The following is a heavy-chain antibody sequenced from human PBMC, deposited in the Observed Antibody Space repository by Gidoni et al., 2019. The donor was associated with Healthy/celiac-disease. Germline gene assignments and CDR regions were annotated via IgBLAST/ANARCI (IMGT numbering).Heavy chain of an antibody. CDR3: ANGDYGDYDPIFYYYYGMDV. CDR1: GFTFSRYG. V-gene: IGHV3-30*18. D-gene: IGHD4-17*01. Sequence: QVQLVESGGGVVQPGRSLRVSCAASGFTFSRYGMHWVRQAPGKGLEWVAVISYDGSNKYYADSVKGRFTISRDNSKNTLYLQMNSLRAEDTAVYYCANGDYGDYDPIFYYYYGMDVWGQGTTVTVSS. CDR2: ISYDGSNK. J-gene: IGHJ6*02.